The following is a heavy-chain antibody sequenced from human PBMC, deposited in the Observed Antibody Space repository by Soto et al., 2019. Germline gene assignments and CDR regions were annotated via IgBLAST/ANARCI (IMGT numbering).Heavy chain of an antibody. D-gene: IGHD3-16*02. J-gene: IGHJ4*02. V-gene: IGHV1-18*01. CDR3: ARAPRIVTAASGIRYFDY. Sequence: ASVKVSCKASGYTFTSYGISWVRQAPGQGLEWMGWISAYNANTNYAQKLQGRVTMTTDTSTSTAFMELRSLRYDDTAVYYCARAPRIVTAASGIRYFDYWGQGTQVTVSS. CDR2: ISAYNANT. CDR1: GYTFTSYG.